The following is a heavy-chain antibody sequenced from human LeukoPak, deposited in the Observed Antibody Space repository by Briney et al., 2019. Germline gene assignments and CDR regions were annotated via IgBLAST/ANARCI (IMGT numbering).Heavy chain of an antibody. Sequence: SETLSLTCAVSGGSISSGGYSWSWIRQPPGKGLEWIGYIYHSGSTYYNPSLKSRVTISVDRSKNQFSLKLSSVTAADTAVYYCARVSGSSGYYYWFDPWGQGTLVTVSS. J-gene: IGHJ5*02. CDR1: GGSISSGGYS. V-gene: IGHV4-30-2*01. CDR2: IYHSGST. D-gene: IGHD3-22*01. CDR3: ARVSGSSGYYYWFDP.